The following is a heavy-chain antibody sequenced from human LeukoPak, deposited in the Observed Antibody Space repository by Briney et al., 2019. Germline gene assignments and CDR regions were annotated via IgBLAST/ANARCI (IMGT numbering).Heavy chain of an antibody. CDR3: AKARASGYHYFFMDV. V-gene: IGHV1-2*02. J-gene: IGHJ6*03. CDR2: INPNSGGT. D-gene: IGHD6-13*01. CDR1: GYTFINYY. Sequence: ASVKVSCKASGYTFINYYLHWVRQAPGQGLEWVGWINPNSGGTNYAQKFQGRVTMTGDTSIITAYMELSRLTSDDTAVYYCAKARASGYHYFFMDVWGKGTTVTVSS.